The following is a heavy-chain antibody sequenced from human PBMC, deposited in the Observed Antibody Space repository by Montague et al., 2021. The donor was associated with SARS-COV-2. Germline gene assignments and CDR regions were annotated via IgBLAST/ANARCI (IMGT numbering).Heavy chain of an antibody. CDR1: GDSVWSNNAA. CDR2: TNHRSKWTS. V-gene: IGHV6-1*01. Sequence: CAISGDSVWSNNAAWNWIRQTPAGGLERLRRTNHRSKWTSDYAPSVEGRISIDPDTSKNQFFLHLRSVTPEDTGVYYCVRDTGSAQAGFDAWGQGTLVTVSS. CDR3: VRDTGSAQAGFDA. D-gene: IGHD4-17*01. J-gene: IGHJ4*02.